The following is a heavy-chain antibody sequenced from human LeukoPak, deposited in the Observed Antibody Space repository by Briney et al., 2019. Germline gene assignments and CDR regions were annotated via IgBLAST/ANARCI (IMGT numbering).Heavy chain of an antibody. J-gene: IGHJ5*02. V-gene: IGHV1-18*01. D-gene: IGHD2-8*01. CDR3: VRDIQWRFDP. CDR2: ISTNKGNT. Sequence: ASVKVSCKASGYIFTSYGISWVRQAPGQGLEWMGWISTNKGNTNYAQRLQGRVTMTTDTSTSTAYMELRSLRSDDAAIYYCVRDIQWRFDPWGQGTLVTVSS. CDR1: GYIFTSYG.